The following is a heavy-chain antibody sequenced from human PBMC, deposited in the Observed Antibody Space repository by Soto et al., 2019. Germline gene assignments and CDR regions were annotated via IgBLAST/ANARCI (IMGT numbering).Heavy chain of an antibody. J-gene: IGHJ4*02. Sequence: ETLSLTCTVSGSSIRSTSYYWGWIRQPPGRGLEWIGSIYYSGNTYYNPSLKSRVTISVDTSKNQFSLKLSSVTASDTAVYYCASLYSSSRFDYWGQGTLVTVSS. V-gene: IGHV4-39*01. CDR2: IYYSGNT. CDR1: GSSIRSTSYY. CDR3: ASLYSSSRFDY. D-gene: IGHD6-13*01.